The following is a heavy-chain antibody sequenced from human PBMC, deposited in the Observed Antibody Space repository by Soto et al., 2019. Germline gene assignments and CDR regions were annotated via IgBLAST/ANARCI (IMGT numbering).Heavy chain of an antibody. V-gene: IGHV3-30-3*01. CDR2: ISYDGSNK. D-gene: IGHD3-10*01. J-gene: IGHJ4*02. CDR3: ARAGSGSCFDS. Sequence: PGGSLRLSCAASGFTFSSYAMHWVRQAPGKGLEWVAVISYDGSNKYYADSVKGRFTISRDNSKNTLYLQMNSLRAEDTAVYYCARAGSGSCFDSWGQGPLVTVSS. CDR1: GFTFSSYA.